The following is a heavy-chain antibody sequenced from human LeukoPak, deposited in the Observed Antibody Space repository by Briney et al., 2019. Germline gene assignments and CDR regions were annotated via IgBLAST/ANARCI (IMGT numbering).Heavy chain of an antibody. CDR3: DCSTTNCYDDY. CDR1: GFTFSNYA. CDR2: ISDSGTST. J-gene: IGHJ4*02. D-gene: IGHD2-2*01. Sequence: PGGSLRLSCVVSGFTFSNYAMSWVRQAPGKGLEWVSAISDSGTSTYYADSVKGRFTISRDNSKNTLYLQVYSLRAEDTAVYYCDCSTTNCYDDYWGQGTLVTVSS. V-gene: IGHV3-23*01.